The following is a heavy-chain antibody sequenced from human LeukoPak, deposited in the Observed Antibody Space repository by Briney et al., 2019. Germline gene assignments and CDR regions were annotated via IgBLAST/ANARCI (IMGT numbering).Heavy chain of an antibody. V-gene: IGHV3-7*01. CDR2: IDQDGSEK. CDR1: GFTFSSYW. Sequence: PGGSLRLSCAASGFTFSSYWMSWVRQAPGKGLEWVANIDQDGSEKNYVDSVKGRFTISRDNAKNSLSLQMNSRRAEDTAVYYCAREKGGLVPFDYWGQGTLVTVSS. CDR3: AREKGGLVPFDY. D-gene: IGHD6-19*01. J-gene: IGHJ4*02.